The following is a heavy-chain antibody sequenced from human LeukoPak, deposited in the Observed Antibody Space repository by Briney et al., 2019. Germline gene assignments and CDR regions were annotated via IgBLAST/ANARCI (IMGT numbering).Heavy chain of an antibody. CDR1: GGAISSGDYY. Sequence: SETLSLTCTVSGGAISSGDYYWSWIRQPPGKGLEWSGYIYYSGSTYYNPSLTSRVTISVDTSKNQFSLKLSSVTAADTAVYYCARGYAGYGMDVWGQGTTVTVSS. D-gene: IGHD2-2*01. J-gene: IGHJ6*02. V-gene: IGHV4-30-4*01. CDR3: ARGYAGYGMDV. CDR2: IYYSGST.